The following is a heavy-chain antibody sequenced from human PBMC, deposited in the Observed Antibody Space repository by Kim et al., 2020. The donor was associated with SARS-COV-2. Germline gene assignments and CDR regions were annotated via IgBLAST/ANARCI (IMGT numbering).Heavy chain of an antibody. D-gene: IGHD3-10*01. CDR1: GYTFTDYH. V-gene: IGHV1-2*06. Sequence: ASVKVSCKASGYTFTDYHMHWVRQAPGQGLEWMGRLSANSGGTNYAQKFQGRVTMTRDTSITTVYLELIRLRFDDTAVYYCARSSLLDFDYWGQGTLVTV. J-gene: IGHJ4*02. CDR3: ARSSLLDFDY. CDR2: LSANSGGT.